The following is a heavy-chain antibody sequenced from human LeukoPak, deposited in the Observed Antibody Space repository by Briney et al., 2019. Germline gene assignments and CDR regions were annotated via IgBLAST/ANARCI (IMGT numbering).Heavy chain of an antibody. Sequence: GGSLRLSCAASGFTFSSYEMNWVRQAPGKGLEWVSYISSSGSTIYYADSVKGRFIISRDNAKNSLYLQMNSLRAEDTAVYYCARAPGVKLLWFGEPWGQGTLVTVSS. D-gene: IGHD3-10*01. CDR3: ARAPGVKLLWFGEP. J-gene: IGHJ4*02. V-gene: IGHV3-48*03. CDR1: GFTFSSYE. CDR2: ISSSGSTI.